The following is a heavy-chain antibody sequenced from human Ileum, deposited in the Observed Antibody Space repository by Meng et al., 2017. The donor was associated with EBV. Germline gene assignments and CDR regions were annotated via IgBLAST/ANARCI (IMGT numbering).Heavy chain of an antibody. D-gene: IGHD3/OR15-3a*01. CDR1: GLIFSNAW. CDR3: ARGPDWAKGGY. CDR2: IYIGGDT. V-gene: IGHV3-66*01. J-gene: IGHJ4*02. Sequence: EVNLVEAGGGCVKVGESRRLSCGVSGLIFSNAWMNWVRQAPGKGLEWVSTIYIGGDTFYADSVKDRFTISRDNSKNTLFLQMNRLTVEDTAVYYCARGPDWAKGGYWGLGTLVTVSS.